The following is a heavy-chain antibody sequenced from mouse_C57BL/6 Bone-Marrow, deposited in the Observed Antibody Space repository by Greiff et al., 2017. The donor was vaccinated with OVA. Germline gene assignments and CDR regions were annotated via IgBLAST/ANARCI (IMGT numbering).Heavy chain of an antibody. CDR3: ARWWFAY. Sequence: QVQLQQSGAELVRPGTSVKVSCKASGYAFTNYLIEWVKQRPGQGLEWIGVINPGSGGTNYNEKFKGKATLTADKSSSTAYMQLSSLTSEDSAVYFCARWWFAYWGQGTLVTVAA. CDR2: INPGSGGT. V-gene: IGHV1-54*01. CDR1: GYAFTNYL. J-gene: IGHJ3*01.